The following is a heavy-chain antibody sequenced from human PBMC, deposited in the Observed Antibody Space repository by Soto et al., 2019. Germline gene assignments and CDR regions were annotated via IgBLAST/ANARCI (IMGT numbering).Heavy chain of an antibody. CDR2: IIPIFGTA. V-gene: IGHV1-69*13. D-gene: IGHD3-3*01. CDR3: ARGKVIIPQYYYYGMDV. J-gene: IGHJ6*02. Sequence: SVKVSCKASGGTFSSYAISWVRQAPGQGLEWMGGIIPIFGTANYAQKFQGRVTITADESTSTAYMELSSLRSEDTAVYYCARGKVIIPQYYYYGMDVWGQGTTVTVSS. CDR1: GGTFSSYA.